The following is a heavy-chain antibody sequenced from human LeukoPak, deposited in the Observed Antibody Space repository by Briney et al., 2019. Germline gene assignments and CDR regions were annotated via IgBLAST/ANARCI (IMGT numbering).Heavy chain of an antibody. D-gene: IGHD6-25*01. Sequence: GASVKVSCKASGYTFTGYYMHWVRQAPGQGLEWMGWINPNSGGTNYAQKFQGRVTMTRDTSISTAYMELSRLRSDDTAVYYCARVGGGGSGCYVYWGQGTLVTVSS. CDR1: GYTFTGYY. J-gene: IGHJ4*02. V-gene: IGHV1-2*02. CDR3: ARVGGGGSGCYVY. CDR2: INPNSGGT.